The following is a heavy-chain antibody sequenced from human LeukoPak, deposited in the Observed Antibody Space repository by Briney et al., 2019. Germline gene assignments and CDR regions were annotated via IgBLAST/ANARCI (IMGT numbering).Heavy chain of an antibody. V-gene: IGHV1-2*02. Sequence: ASVKVSCKTSGYSFTGYHMHWVRQAPGQGLEWMGGIYPNSGDTKFAQKFQGRVTMARDTSISTAYMELSRLTSDDTAVYYCARDLMFSSSNYYYMDVWGKGTTVTVSS. D-gene: IGHD6-6*01. J-gene: IGHJ6*03. CDR3: ARDLMFSSSNYYYMDV. CDR1: GYSFTGYH. CDR2: IYPNSGDT.